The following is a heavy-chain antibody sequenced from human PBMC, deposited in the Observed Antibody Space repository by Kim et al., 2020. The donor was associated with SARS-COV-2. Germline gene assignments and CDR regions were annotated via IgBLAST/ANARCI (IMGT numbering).Heavy chain of an antibody. Sequence: SRKGRVTISVDTSKNQFSLKLSSVTAADTAVYYCARHPRATMVRGGYFDYWGQGTLVTVSS. V-gene: IGHV4-39*01. D-gene: IGHD3-10*01. J-gene: IGHJ4*02. CDR3: ARHPRATMVRGGYFDY.